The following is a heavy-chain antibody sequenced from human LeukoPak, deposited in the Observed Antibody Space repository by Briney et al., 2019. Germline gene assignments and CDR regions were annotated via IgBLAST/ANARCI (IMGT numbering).Heavy chain of an antibody. CDR2: IKSKIDGETA. V-gene: IGHV3-15*01. D-gene: IGHD3-16*02. J-gene: IGHJ4*02. CDR3: CTDIGDY. CDR1: GFTFNNAW. Sequence: GGSLRLSCAASGFTFNNAWMSWVRQAPGKGLEWVGRIKSKIDGETADYAAPVKGRFTVSRDDSKTTLFLQMNSLKIENTAVYYCCTDIGDYWGQGTLVTVSS.